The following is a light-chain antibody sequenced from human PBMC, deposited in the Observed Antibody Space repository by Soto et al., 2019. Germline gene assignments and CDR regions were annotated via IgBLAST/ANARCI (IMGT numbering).Light chain of an antibody. J-gene: IGLJ2*01. Sequence: QSALTQPASVSGSPGQSITISCTGTSSDVGSYNLVSWYQQHPGKAPKLMIYEGSKRPSGVFNRFSGHKPGNTASHTISGLQAEGEADYYDCSYAGSSTSSVVFGGGTKVTVL. CDR1: SSDVGSYNL. CDR2: EGS. V-gene: IGLV2-23*01. CDR3: CSYAGSSTSSVV.